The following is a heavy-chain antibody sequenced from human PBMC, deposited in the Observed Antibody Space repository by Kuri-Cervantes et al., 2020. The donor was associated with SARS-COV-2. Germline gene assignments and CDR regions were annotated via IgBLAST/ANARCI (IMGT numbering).Heavy chain of an antibody. V-gene: IGHV3-23*01. CDR1: GFTFSSYA. D-gene: IGHD2-2*01. CDR2: ISGSGGST. Sequence: GESLKISCAASGFTFSSYAMSWVRQAPGKGLEWVSAISGSGGSTYYADSVKGRFTIPRDNSKNTLYLQMNSLRAEDTAVYYCARGYCSSTSCFEWGQGTLVTVSS. J-gene: IGHJ4*02. CDR3: ARGYCSSTSCFE.